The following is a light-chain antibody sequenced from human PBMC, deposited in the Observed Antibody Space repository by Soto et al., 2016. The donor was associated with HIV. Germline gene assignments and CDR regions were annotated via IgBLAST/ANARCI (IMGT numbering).Light chain of an antibody. CDR2: GKN. V-gene: IGLV3-19*01. CDR1: SLRNYY. CDR3: ASRDSRSMHVI. Sequence: SSELTQDPAVSVALGQTVRITCQGDSLRNYYASWYHQKPGQAPVLVIYGKNKRPSGIPDRFSGSRSGNXGSLTITGVQAEDEADYYCASRDSRSMHVIFGGGTKVTVL. J-gene: IGLJ2*01.